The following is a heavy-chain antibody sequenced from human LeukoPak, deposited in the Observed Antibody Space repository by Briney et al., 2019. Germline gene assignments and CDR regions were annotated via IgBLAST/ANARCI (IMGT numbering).Heavy chain of an antibody. J-gene: IGHJ4*02. CDR1: GGSISSYY. Sequence: SETLSLTCTVSGGSISSYYWSWIRQPPGKGLEWIGYIFYSGSTNYNPSLKSRLSISVDTSKNHFSLRLSSVTAADTAVYYCAGGLKWLSFDSWGQGTLVTVSS. CDR2: IFYSGST. CDR3: AGGLKWLSFDS. V-gene: IGHV4-59*01. D-gene: IGHD6-19*01.